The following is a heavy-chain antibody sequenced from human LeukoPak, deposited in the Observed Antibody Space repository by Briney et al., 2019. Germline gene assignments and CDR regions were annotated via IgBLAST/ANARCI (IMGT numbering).Heavy chain of an antibody. CDR1: GFTFSSYG. J-gene: IGHJ4*02. V-gene: IGHV3-33*06. D-gene: IGHD1-26*01. Sequence: GRSLRLSCAASGFTFSSYGMHWVRQAPGKGLEWVALIWYDGSNKYYADSVKGRLTISRDNSKNTLYLQMNSLRAEDTAVYYCAKDIVGGDYWGQGTLVTVSS. CDR2: IWYDGSNK. CDR3: AKDIVGGDY.